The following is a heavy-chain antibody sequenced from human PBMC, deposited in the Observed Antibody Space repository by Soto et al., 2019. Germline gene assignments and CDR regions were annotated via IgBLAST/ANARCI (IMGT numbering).Heavy chain of an antibody. CDR2: INWNGGST. J-gene: IGHJ6*02. CDR3: ARWSYYGILAGYGCGMDV. Sequence: GGSLRLSCAASGFTFSSYSMNWVRQAPGKGLEWVSGINWNGGSTGYADSVKGRFTISRDNAKNSLYLQMNSLRAEDTALYYCARWSYYGILAGYGCGMDVWAQGTTVPAAS. V-gene: IGHV3-20*04. CDR1: GFTFSSYS. D-gene: IGHD3-9*01.